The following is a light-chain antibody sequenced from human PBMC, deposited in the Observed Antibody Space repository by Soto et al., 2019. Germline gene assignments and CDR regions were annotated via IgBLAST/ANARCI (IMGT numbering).Light chain of an antibody. V-gene: IGKV1-39*01. CDR2: AAS. CDR3: QQSFRTPLT. CDR1: QSISSY. J-gene: IGKJ3*01. Sequence: DFPLTKSPSSLCAAVGDRVNIPCRASQSISSYLNWYQQKPGKAPKLLFYAASRLQSGVPSRFSGTGSGADFTLTISSLQPEDFATYYCQQSFRTPLTFGPGTKVDIK.